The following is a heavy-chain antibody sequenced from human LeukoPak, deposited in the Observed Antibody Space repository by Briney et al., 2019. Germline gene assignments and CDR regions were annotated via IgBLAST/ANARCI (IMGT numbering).Heavy chain of an antibody. CDR2: ISYSSTYI. V-gene: IGHV3-21*06. CDR1: GFTFSSYS. D-gene: IGHD1-26*01. CDR3: ASTPSVGDYYPWYFDF. J-gene: IGHJ2*01. Sequence: PGGSLRLSCAASGFTFSSYSMNWVRQAPGKGLEWVSSISYSSTYIYYEDSVKGRFTISRDNARNSLYLQMNSLRAEDTAVYYCASTPSVGDYYPWYFDFWGRGTLVTVSS.